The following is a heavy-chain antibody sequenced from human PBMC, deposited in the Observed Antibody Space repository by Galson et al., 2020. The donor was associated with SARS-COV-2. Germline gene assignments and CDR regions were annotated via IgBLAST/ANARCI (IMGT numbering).Heavy chain of an antibody. D-gene: IGHD6-19*01. Sequence: ASVKVSCKASGYTFTGYYMHWVRQAPGQGLEWMGWINPNSGGTNYAQKFQGRVTMARDTSISTAYMELSRLRSDDTAVYYCARERSGIAVAGIPPDIFDYWGQGTLVTVSS. CDR1: GYTFTGYY. CDR2: INPNSGGT. CDR3: ARERSGIAVAGIPPDIFDY. J-gene: IGHJ4*02. V-gene: IGHV1-2*02.